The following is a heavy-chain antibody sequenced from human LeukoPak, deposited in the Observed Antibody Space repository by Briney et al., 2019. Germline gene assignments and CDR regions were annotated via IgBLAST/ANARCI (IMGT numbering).Heavy chain of an antibody. J-gene: IGHJ4*02. CDR1: GYTFTGYY. CDR3: ARGLEGDNKGKGGY. D-gene: IGHD2-21*02. Sequence: SSVKVSCKASGYTFTGYYMHWVRQAPGQGLEWMGWINPNSGGRNYAQKFQGRVTMTRDTSISTAYMELSRLRSDDTAVYYCARGLEGDNKGKGGYWGQGTLVTVSS. CDR2: INPNSGGR. V-gene: IGHV1-2*02.